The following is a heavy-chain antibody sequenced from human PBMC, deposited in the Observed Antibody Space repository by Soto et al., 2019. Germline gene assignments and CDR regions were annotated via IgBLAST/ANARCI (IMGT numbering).Heavy chain of an antibody. D-gene: IGHD6-19*01. CDR1: GFTFSSYG. Sequence: QVQLVESGGGVVQPGRSLRLSCAASGFTFSSYGMHWVRQAPGKGLEWVAVISYDGSNKYYADSVKGRFTISRDNSKNTLYLQMNSLRAEDTAVYYCAKDREAVAGTSWFAPWGQGTLVTVSS. J-gene: IGHJ5*02. CDR3: AKDREAVAGTSWFAP. V-gene: IGHV3-30*18. CDR2: ISYDGSNK.